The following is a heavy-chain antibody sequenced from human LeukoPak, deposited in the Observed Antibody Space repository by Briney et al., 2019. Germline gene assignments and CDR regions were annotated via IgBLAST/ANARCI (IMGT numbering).Heavy chain of an antibody. CDR1: GGTFSSYA. V-gene: IGHV1-69*05. CDR3: ARDGARVVFGVVRPKNYYYYGMDV. J-gene: IGHJ6*02. CDR2: IIPIFGTA. D-gene: IGHD3-3*01. Sequence: ASVKVSCKASGGTFSSYAISWARQAPGQGLEWMGGIIPIFGTANYAQKFQGRVTVTRDTSASTAYMELSSLRSEDTAVYYCARDGARVVFGVVRPKNYYYYGMDVWGQGTTVTVSS.